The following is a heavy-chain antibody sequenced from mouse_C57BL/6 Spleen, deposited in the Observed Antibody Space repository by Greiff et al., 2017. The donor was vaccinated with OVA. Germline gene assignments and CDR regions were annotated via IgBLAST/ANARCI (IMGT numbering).Heavy chain of an antibody. CDR1: GFSFTSYA. CDR2: IWTGGGT. CDR3: ARGYYGSRYFDV. D-gene: IGHD1-1*01. Sequence: VQLVESGPGLVAPSQSLSITCTVSGFSFTSYAISWVRQPPGKGLEWLGVIWTGGGTNYNSALKSSMSLSKDNSKSQIFLKMNSLQTYYTARHDCARGYYGSRYFDVWGTGTTVTVSS. V-gene: IGHV2-9-1*01. J-gene: IGHJ1*03.